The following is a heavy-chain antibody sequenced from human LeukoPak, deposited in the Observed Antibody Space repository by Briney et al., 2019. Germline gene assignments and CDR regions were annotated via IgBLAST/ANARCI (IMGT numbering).Heavy chain of an antibody. Sequence: ASGRVCCKAAGYTVTDYVVHWGRRSPGQQVEVRGGINPNSGATHYIQSFQGRVTMTRDTSLSIAYLQLNSLTSDDTAMYYCARAQYLTAPAGTFANSWGQGTLVTVSS. CDR1: GYTVTDYV. CDR2: INPNSGAT. V-gene: IGHV1-2*02. CDR3: ARAQYLTAPAGTFANS. D-gene: IGHD6-13*01. J-gene: IGHJ4*02.